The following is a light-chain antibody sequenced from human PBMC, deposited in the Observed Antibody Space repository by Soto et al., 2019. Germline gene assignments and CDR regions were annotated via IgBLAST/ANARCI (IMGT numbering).Light chain of an antibody. V-gene: IGLV2-23*02. CDR1: NSDVGSYDL. Sequence: QSALTQPASVSGSPGQSITISCTGTNSDVGSYDLFSWYQQHPGKAPKLMIFDVNKRPSGVSNRCSGSKSGNTASLTSSGRQAEEDSDYYGSSDAGGSTYVLFGGGTKLTVL. CDR2: DVN. J-gene: IGLJ3*02. CDR3: SSDAGGSTYVL.